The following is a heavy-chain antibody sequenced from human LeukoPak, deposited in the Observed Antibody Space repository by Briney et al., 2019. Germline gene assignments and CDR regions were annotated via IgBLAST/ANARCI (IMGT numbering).Heavy chain of an antibody. CDR1: GFTFSSYS. J-gene: IGHJ3*02. CDR2: ISSSSSYI. D-gene: IGHD2-21*02. CDR3: AKDIGTYCGGDCSRDAFDI. V-gene: IGHV3-21*04. Sequence: GGSLRLSCAASGFTFSSYSMNWVRQAPGKGLEWVSSISSSSSYIYYADSVKGRFTISRDNAKNSLYLQMNSLRAEDTALYYCAKDIGTYCGGDCSRDAFDIWGQGTMVTVSS.